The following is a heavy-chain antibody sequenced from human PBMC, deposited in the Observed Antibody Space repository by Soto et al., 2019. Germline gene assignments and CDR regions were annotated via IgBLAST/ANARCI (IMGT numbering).Heavy chain of an antibody. D-gene: IGHD3-3*01. J-gene: IGHJ5*02. V-gene: IGHV4-34*02. CDR2: INHTGGT. Sequence: QVHLQQWGAGLLKPSETLSLTCAVYGWSVNGYYWYWIRQPPGKGLEWIGEINHTGGTHYNPSLKSRVTLSVDTSKNQYSLGLSSVTAADTAIYYCATRITVFGLLIPPFEPWGQGTQVTVSS. CDR1: GWSVNGYY. CDR3: ATRITVFGLLIPPFEP.